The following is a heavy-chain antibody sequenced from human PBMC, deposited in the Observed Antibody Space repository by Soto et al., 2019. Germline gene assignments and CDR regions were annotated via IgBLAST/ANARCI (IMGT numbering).Heavy chain of an antibody. D-gene: IGHD2-15*01. CDR1: GASISYGGFS. V-gene: IGHV4-30-2*06. Sequence: PSETLSLTCTVSGASISYGGFSWSSIRQSPGKGLEWIGYISHLENTSSHPSFKSRLTLSIYRSRNQFSLNLSSVTAEDRAVYYCDRGGGYDPIDYWGQGVLVTVSS. CDR2: ISHLENT. J-gene: IGHJ4*02. CDR3: DRGGGYDPIDY.